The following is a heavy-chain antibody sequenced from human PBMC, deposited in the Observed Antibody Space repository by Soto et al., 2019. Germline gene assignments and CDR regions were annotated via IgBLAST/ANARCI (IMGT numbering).Heavy chain of an antibody. Sequence: QMQLVESGGGVVQPGRSLRLSCAASGFSFRNYNLHWVRQASGKGLEWVAVVSHDGGNKHYAESVKGRLSISRDSSRDTLYLHMNSLRPADTAVYYCVRETQIVMVVVPTPGSPGAFDMWGQGTMVTVSS. CDR2: VSHDGGNK. CDR1: GFSFRNYN. V-gene: IGHV3-30-3*01. CDR3: VRETQIVMVVVPTPGSPGAFDM. J-gene: IGHJ3*02. D-gene: IGHD2-15*01.